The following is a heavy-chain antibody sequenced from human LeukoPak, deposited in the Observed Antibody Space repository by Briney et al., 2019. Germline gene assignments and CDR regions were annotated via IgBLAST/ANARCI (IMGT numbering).Heavy chain of an antibody. CDR2: IYYSGST. CDR1: GGSISSSSYY. V-gene: IGHV4-39*01. CDR3: ARGPYSYDSSGAFDI. Sequence: SETLSLTCTVSGGSISSSSYYWGWIRQPPGKGLEWIGSIYYSGSTYSNPSLQSRVTISVDTSKNQFSLKLNSVTAADTAVYFCARGPYSYDSSGAFDIWGQGTMVTVSS. D-gene: IGHD3-22*01. J-gene: IGHJ3*02.